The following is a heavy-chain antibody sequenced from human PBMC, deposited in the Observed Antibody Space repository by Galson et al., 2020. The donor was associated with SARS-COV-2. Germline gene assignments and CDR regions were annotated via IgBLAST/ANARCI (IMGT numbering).Heavy chain of an antibody. CDR2: ISSNGGNV. Sequence: SLKISCVASGFYFEDYAMHWVRQAPGKGLEWISGISSNGGNVGYADSVKGRFTISRDNAKNSLSLQMNSLRDEDTAFYYCAKDIGSDYFDTSGFKYDGAFDSWGQGTLVSVSS. CDR3: AKDIGSDYFDTSGFKYDGAFDS. V-gene: IGHV3-9*01. J-gene: IGHJ4*02. D-gene: IGHD3-22*01. CDR1: GFYFEDYA.